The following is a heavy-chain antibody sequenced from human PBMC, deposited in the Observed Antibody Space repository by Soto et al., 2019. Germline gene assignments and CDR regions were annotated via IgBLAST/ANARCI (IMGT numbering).Heavy chain of an antibody. CDR2: IGGSGGHT. Sequence: EVQLLESGGGLVQPGGSLRLYCAASGFSFGSYAMSWVRHAPGKGLERVSSIGGSGGHTHYAESVQGRFIISRDDSKKTLSLEMNSLTVDDTAVYLWAKGGPTVIYFDHWGQGRLVSVSS. CDR3: AKGGPTVIYFDH. CDR1: GFSFGSYA. J-gene: IGHJ4*02. V-gene: IGHV3-23*01. D-gene: IGHD4-17*01.